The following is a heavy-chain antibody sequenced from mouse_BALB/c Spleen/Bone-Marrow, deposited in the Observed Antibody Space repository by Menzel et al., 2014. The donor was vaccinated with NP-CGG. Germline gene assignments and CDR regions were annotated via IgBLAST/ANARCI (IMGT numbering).Heavy chain of an antibody. CDR3: ARASYFAFTY. D-gene: IGHD6-1*01. CDR2: IWWNDNK. Sequence: QVTLKVCGPGILQPSLTLSLTCSFSGFSLSTYGIGVGWIRQPSGKGLEWLAHIWWNDNKDYNTALKSRLTISKDTSNNQVFLKIASVDTADTATYSCARASYFAFTYWGQGTLVTVSA. CDR1: GFSLSTYGIG. V-gene: IGHV8-11*01. J-gene: IGHJ3*01.